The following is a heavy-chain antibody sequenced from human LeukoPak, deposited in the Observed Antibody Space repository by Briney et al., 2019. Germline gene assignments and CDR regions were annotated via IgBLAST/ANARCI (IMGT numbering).Heavy chain of an antibody. J-gene: IGHJ4*02. CDR3: ASITITLSRGINWIDY. CDR1: GGSISNSSYY. CDR2: IFYSGST. D-gene: IGHD3-10*01. Sequence: SETLSLTCTVSGGSISNSSYYWGSIRQPPGKGLEWIGTIFYSGSTHYNPSLKSRVTISVDTSKNQFSLNLSSVTAADTAVYYCASITITLSRGINWIDYWGQGTLVTVSS. V-gene: IGHV4-39*01.